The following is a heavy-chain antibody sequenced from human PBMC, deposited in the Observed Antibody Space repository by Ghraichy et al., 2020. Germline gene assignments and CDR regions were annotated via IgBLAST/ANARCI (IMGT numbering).Heavy chain of an antibody. D-gene: IGHD1-26*01. Sequence: GESLNISCAASGFTFTTYWMSWVRQAPGKGLEWVANINQDGSERYYVDSVKGRFTISRDNAKNSLYLQMNSLRAEDTAVFFCARMDRFSGSYLGPTDYWGQGTLVTVSS. CDR1: GFTFTTYW. CDR2: INQDGSER. CDR3: ARMDRFSGSYLGPTDY. J-gene: IGHJ4*02. V-gene: IGHV3-7*01.